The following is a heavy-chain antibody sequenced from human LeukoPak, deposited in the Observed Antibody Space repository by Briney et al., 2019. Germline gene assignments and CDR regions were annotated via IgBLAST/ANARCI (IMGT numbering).Heavy chain of an antibody. V-gene: IGHV3-23*01. Sequence: GGSLRLSCAASGFTFSSYAMSWVRQAPGKGLEWVSAISGSGGSTYHADSVKGRFTISRDNSKNTLYLQMNSLRAEDTAVYYCAKLWGRLSTRYFDYWGQGTLVTVSS. J-gene: IGHJ4*02. D-gene: IGHD5/OR15-5a*01. CDR1: GFTFSSYA. CDR3: AKLWGRLSTRYFDY. CDR2: ISGSGGST.